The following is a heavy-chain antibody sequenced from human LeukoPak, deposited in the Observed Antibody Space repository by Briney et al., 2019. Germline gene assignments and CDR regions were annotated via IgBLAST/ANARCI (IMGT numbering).Heavy chain of an antibody. V-gene: IGHV1-18*01. CDR1: GYTFTSND. Sequence: ASVKVSCKASGYTFTSNDITWVRQAPGQGLEWMGWISAYNGNTNYAQKFQGRVTMTRDTSISTAYMELSRLRSDDTAVYYCAREGIAVAPSYFDYWGQGTLVTVSS. CDR2: ISAYNGNT. J-gene: IGHJ4*02. CDR3: AREGIAVAPSYFDY. D-gene: IGHD6-19*01.